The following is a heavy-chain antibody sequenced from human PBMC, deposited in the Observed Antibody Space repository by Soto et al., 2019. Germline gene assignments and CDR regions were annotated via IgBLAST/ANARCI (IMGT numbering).Heavy chain of an antibody. V-gene: IGHV5-51*01. Sequence: PGESLKISCTGSGYSFSTYWIVWVRQMPGEGLEWMGIIYPGDSDTRYSTSFQGQVTISADKSSSSAYLQWSSLKASDTAIYYCARRPAGDRRGYSVPLSRSYGMDIWCPGTTVTLS. CDR3: ARRPAGDRRGYSVPLSRSYGMDI. J-gene: IGHJ6*02. CDR1: GYSFSTYW. D-gene: IGHD5-12*01. CDR2: IYPGDSDT.